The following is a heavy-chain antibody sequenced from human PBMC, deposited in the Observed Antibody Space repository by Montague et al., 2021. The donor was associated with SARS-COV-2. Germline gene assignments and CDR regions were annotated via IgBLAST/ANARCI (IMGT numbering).Heavy chain of an antibody. CDR2: LVYSGTA. V-gene: IGHV4-39*01. D-gene: IGHD2-15*01. CDR3: ARQPGYCSGVSCHGYYTMD. J-gene: IGHJ6*01. Sequence: SETLSLTCSVSGDSITSSGNTWGWIRQPPGKGLAWIGSLVYSGTADSNPSLNSRGTISDDTSKNQLSLTLSYLTTADTAVYFCARQPGYCSGVSCHGYYTMD. CDR1: GDSITSSGNT.